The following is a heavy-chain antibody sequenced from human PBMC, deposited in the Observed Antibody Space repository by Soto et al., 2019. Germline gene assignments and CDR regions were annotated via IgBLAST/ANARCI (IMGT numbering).Heavy chain of an antibody. CDR2: ISYDGSNK. CDR3: ARDSGSYRPLGMFDY. D-gene: IGHD1-26*01. Sequence: VQLVESGGGVVQPGRSLRLSCAASGFTFSSYAMHWVRQAPGKGLEWVAVISYDGSNKYYADSVKGRFTISRDNSKNTLYLQMNSLRAEDTAVYYCARDSGSYRPLGMFDYWGQGTLVTVSS. J-gene: IGHJ4*02. V-gene: IGHV3-30-3*01. CDR1: GFTFSSYA.